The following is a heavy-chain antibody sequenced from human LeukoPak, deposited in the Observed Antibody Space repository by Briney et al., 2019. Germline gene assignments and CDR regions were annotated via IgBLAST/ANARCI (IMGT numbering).Heavy chain of an antibody. CDR1: GFIFSNYG. Sequence: PGRSLRLSCTASGFIFSNYGMHWVRQAPGKGLEWVALISYHGSNTYFADSVKGRVTISRDNSKNTLYLQMNSLRADDTAVYYCAKGAAATGPRNYYFDYWGQGTLVTVSS. CDR2: ISYHGSNT. V-gene: IGHV3-30*18. D-gene: IGHD2-15*01. J-gene: IGHJ4*02. CDR3: AKGAAATGPRNYYFDY.